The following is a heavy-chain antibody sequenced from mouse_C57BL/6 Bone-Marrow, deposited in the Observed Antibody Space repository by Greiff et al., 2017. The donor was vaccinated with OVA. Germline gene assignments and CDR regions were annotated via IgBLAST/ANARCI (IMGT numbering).Heavy chain of an antibody. Sequence: EVKLQESGGDLVKPGGSLKLSCAASGFTFSSYGMSWVRQTPDKRLEWVATISSGGSYTYYPDSVKGRFTISRDNAKNTLYLQMSSLKSEDTAMYYCARIGFITTVVEGDYWGQGTTLTVSS. D-gene: IGHD1-1*01. J-gene: IGHJ2*01. CDR3: ARIGFITTVVEGDY. CDR2: ISSGGSYT. V-gene: IGHV5-6*01. CDR1: GFTFSSYG.